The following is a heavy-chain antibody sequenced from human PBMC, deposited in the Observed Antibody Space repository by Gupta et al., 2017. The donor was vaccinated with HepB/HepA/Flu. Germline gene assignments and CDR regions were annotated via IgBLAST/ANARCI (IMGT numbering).Heavy chain of an antibody. Sequence: EVQLLESGGGLVQPGWSLRLSCVASEFTFSDCGLTWVRQAPGRGLECGSAISGSGGSTFYADSVKGRFTISRDNSKKTVYLQMKSLRAEDTAVDYCAKGGYRSSNGYYYRAWFDSWGQGTLVTASS. CDR3: AKGGYRSSNGYYYRAWFDS. V-gene: IGHV3-23*01. D-gene: IGHD3-22*01. CDR1: EFTFSDCG. J-gene: IGHJ5*01. CDR2: ISGSGGST.